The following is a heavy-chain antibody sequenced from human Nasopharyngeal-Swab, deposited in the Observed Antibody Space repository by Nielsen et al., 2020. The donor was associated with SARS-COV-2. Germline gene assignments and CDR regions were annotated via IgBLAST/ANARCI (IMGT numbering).Heavy chain of an antibody. J-gene: IGHJ6*02. D-gene: IGHD3-3*01. Sequence: SETLSLTCTVSGGSISSGGYYWSWIRQHPGKGLEWIGYIYYRGSTYYNPSLKSRVTISVDTSKNQFSLKLSSVTAADTAVYYCARDQQATDDFWSGYYSVRTENYGMDVWGQETTVTVSS. CDR2: IYYRGST. CDR1: GGSISSGGYY. V-gene: IGHV4-31*03. CDR3: ARDQQATDDFWSGYYSVRTENYGMDV.